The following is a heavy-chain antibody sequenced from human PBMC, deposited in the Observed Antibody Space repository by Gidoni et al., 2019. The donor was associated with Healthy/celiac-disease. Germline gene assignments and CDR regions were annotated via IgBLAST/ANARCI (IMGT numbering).Heavy chain of an antibody. CDR3: AKIASGRWFDP. D-gene: IGHD2-15*01. V-gene: IGHV4-34*01. CDR2: INHSGST. Sequence: QVQLQQWGAGLLKPSEPLSFTCAVYGGSFSGYYWSCLRQPPGKGLAWIGEINHSGSTNYNPSLKSRVTISVDTSQNQFSLKLSSVTAADTAVYYCAKIASGRWFDPWGQGTLVTVSS. J-gene: IGHJ5*02. CDR1: GGSFSGYY.